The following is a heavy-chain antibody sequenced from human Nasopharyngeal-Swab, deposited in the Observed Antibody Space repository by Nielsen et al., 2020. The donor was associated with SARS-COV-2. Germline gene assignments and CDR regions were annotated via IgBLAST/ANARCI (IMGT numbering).Heavy chain of an antibody. J-gene: IGHJ6*02. CDR2: IDPSDSYT. D-gene: IGHD2-2*01. CDR1: GYSFTSYW. CDR3: ARRDCSSTSCSHYYYYGMDV. Sequence: GGSLRLSCKGSGYSFTSYWISWVCQMPGKGLEWMGRIDPSDSYTNYSPSFQGHVTISADKSISTAYLQWSSLKASDTAMYYCARRDCSSTSCSHYYYYGMDVWGQGTTVTVSS. V-gene: IGHV5-10-1*01.